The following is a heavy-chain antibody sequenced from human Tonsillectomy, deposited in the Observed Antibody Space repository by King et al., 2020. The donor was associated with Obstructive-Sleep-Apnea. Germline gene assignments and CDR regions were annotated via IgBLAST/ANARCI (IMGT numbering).Heavy chain of an antibody. Sequence: MQLVQSGPEVKKPGTSVKVSCKASGFTFKTSGVQWVRQARGQRLEWIGWIVIGSGDTYYAQQFQDRVTLTTDRTAGTASMDLINLRSEDTAVYYRAAGTTDYYYFGMDVWGQGTTVTVSS. CDR3: AAGTTDYYYFGMDV. D-gene: IGHD4-11*01. V-gene: IGHV1-58*01. CDR1: GFTFKTSG. J-gene: IGHJ6*02. CDR2: IVIGSGDT.